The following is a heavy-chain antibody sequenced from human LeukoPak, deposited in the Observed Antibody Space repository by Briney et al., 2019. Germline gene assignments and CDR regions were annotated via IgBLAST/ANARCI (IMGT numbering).Heavy chain of an antibody. CDR3: ARAILTPSGYVWHFDL. D-gene: IGHD3-3*01. CDR1: GGSISTGGYY. V-gene: IGHV4-31*03. J-gene: IGHJ2*01. Sequence: SETLSLTRTVSGGSISTGGYYWSWIRQLPGKGLEWIGYIHNSGSAYYNPSLRSRVTMSVDTSKNQFSLNLGYMTAADTALYYCARAILTPSGYVWHFDLWGRGTLVTVSS. CDR2: IHNSGSA.